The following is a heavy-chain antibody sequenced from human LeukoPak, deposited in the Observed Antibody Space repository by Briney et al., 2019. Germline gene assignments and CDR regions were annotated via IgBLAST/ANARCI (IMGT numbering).Heavy chain of an antibody. J-gene: IGHJ1*01. Sequence: GGSLRLSCAASGFTFSSYAMSWVRQAPGKGLEWVSAISGSGGSTYYADSVKGRFTISRDNSKNTLYLQMNSLRAEDTAIYYCAKYSSSWYDYFQHWGQGTLVTVSS. CDR1: GFTFSSYA. D-gene: IGHD6-13*01. V-gene: IGHV3-23*01. CDR3: AKYSSSWYDYFQH. CDR2: ISGSGGST.